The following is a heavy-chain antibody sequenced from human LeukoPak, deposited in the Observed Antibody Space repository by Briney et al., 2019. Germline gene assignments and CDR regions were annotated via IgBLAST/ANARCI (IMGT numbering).Heavy chain of an antibody. V-gene: IGHV3-9*03. CDR1: GFTFDDYA. CDR2: ISWSSGSI. Sequence: GRSLRLSCAASGFTFDDYAMHWVRQAPGKGLEWVSGISWSSGSIGYADSVKGRFTISRDNAKNSLYLQMNSLRAEDMALYYCAKDIGAVAGPFDYWGQGTLVTVSS. D-gene: IGHD6-19*01. CDR3: AKDIGAVAGPFDY. J-gene: IGHJ4*02.